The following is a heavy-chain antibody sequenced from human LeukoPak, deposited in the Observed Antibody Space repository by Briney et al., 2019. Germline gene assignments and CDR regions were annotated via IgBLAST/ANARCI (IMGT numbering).Heavy chain of an antibody. J-gene: IGHJ4*02. CDR1: GGTFSSYA. CDR3: ARAGDVSGSTDY. D-gene: IGHD7-27*01. V-gene: IGHV1-69*04. Sequence: ASVTVSCKASGGTFSSYAISWVRQAPGQGLEWMGRIIPILGIANYAQKFQGRVTITADKSTSTAYMELSSLRSEDTAVYYCARAGDVSGSTDYWGQGTLVTVSS. CDR2: IIPILGIA.